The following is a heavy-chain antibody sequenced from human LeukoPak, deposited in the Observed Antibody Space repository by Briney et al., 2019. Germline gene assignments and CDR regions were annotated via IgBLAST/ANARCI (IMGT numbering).Heavy chain of an antibody. CDR1: GYTFTGYY. V-gene: IGHV1-2*06. J-gene: IGHJ4*02. D-gene: IGHD3-22*01. Sequence: GASVKVSCKASGYTFTGYYMHWVRQAPGQGLEWMGRINPNSGGTNYAQKFQGRVTMTRDTSISTAYMELSRLRSDDTAGYYCARLRYDSSGYYYWGQGTLVTVSS. CDR2: INPNSGGT. CDR3: ARLRYDSSGYYY.